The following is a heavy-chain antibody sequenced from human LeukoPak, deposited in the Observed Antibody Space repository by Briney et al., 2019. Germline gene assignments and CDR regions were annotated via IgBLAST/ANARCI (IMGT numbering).Heavy chain of an antibody. CDR1: GYTFTTYY. J-gene: IGHJ3*02. V-gene: IGHV1-46*01. CDR3: ARVGIRGAFDI. D-gene: IGHD3-10*01. Sequence: ASVKVSCTASGYTFTTYYIHWVRQVPGQGLEWMGIINPSGGSPTYARKFQGRVTMTRDTSTSTVYMDLSRLTSEDTAVYSCARVGIRGAFDIWGQGTMVIVSS. CDR2: INPSGGSP.